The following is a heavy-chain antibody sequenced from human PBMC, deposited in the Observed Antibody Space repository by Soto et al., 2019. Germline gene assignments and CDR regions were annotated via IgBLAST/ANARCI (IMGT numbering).Heavy chain of an antibody. CDR2: IWYDGSNK. Sequence: SLRLSCPGSGFTFSNFAMDWVRQAPGKGLEWVAVIWYDGSNKYYADSVKGRFTISRDNSKNTLYLQMNSLRAEDTAVYYCARGTSQGQLVPVRPDYYYGMDVWGQGTTVTVSS. CDR1: GFTFSNFA. D-gene: IGHD6-6*01. J-gene: IGHJ6*02. CDR3: ARGTSQGQLVPVRPDYYYGMDV. V-gene: IGHV3-33*01.